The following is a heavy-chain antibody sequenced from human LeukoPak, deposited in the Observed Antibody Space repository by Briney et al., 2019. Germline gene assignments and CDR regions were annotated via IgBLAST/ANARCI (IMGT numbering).Heavy chain of an antibody. CDR1: GFTFSSYG. V-gene: IGHV3-30*02. CDR3: AKSMVSLYGMDV. CDR2: IRYDGSNK. D-gene: IGHD5-18*01. Sequence: GGSLRLSCAASGFTFSSYGMHWFRQAPGKGLEWVAFIRYDGSNKYYADSVKGRFTISRDNSKNTLYLQMNSLRAEDTAVYYCAKSMVSLYGMDVWGQGTTVTVSS. J-gene: IGHJ6*02.